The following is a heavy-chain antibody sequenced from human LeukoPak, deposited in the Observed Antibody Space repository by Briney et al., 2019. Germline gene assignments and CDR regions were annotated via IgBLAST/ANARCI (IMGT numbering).Heavy chain of an antibody. Sequence: PSETLSLTCAVYGGSFSGYYWSWLRQPPGKGLEWLGETNHSGSTNYNPSLKSRVTISVDTSENQFSLKLSSVPAADTAVYYCARGAWGYSYGVRPFDYWGQGTLVTVSS. CDR2: TNHSGST. J-gene: IGHJ4*02. D-gene: IGHD5-18*01. V-gene: IGHV4-34*01. CDR3: ARGAWGYSYGVRPFDY. CDR1: GGSFSGYY.